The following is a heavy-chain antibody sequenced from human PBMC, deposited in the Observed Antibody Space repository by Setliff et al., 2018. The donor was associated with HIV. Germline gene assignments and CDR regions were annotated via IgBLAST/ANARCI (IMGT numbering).Heavy chain of an antibody. Sequence: KPSETLSLTCTVSGGSVSDYFWNWIRQPPGKGLEWIGYIYYSGSTNYNPSLESRVSISVDTSKKQFSLELNSVTAADTAVYFCARVPFGSGSYYFDFWGQGTLVTVSS. V-gene: IGHV4-59*02. CDR3: ARVPFGSGSYYFDF. J-gene: IGHJ4*02. CDR1: GGSVSDYF. D-gene: IGHD3-10*01. CDR2: IYYSGST.